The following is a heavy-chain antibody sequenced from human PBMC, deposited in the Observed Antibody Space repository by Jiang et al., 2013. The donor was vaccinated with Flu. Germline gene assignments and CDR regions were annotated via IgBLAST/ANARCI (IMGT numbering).Heavy chain of an antibody. CDR2: IYYSGST. CDR3: ARHVWDQPIAVAVYYFDY. V-gene: IGHV4-39*01. CDR1: GGSISTSSYY. Sequence: GPGLVKPSETLSLTCTVSGGSISTSSYYWGWIRQPPGKGLEWIGSIYYSGSTYYNPSLKSRVTISVDTSKNQFSLKLSSVTAADTAVYYCARHVWDQPIAVAVYYFDYWGQGTLVTVSS. J-gene: IGHJ4*02. D-gene: IGHD6-19*01.